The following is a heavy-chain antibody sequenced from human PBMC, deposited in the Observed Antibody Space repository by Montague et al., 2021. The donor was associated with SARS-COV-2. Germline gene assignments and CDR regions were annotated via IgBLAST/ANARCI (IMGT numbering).Heavy chain of an antibody. Sequence: SETLSLTCAVYRGSFHIFSWGWIRQSPGQGPEWFGEIDHSGNTKYNPSLESRVTISVDTSKNQFSLNLTSVTAADTAMYYCARGTRVVGITPGFRYWGQGTQVAVSS. CDR3: ARGTRVVGITPGFRY. J-gene: IGHJ4*02. CDR1: RGSFHIFS. D-gene: IGHD3-22*01. CDR2: IDHSGNT. V-gene: IGHV4-34*01.